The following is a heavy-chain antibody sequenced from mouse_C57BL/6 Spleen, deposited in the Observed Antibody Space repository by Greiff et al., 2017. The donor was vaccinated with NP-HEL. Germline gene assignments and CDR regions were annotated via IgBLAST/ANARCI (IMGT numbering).Heavy chain of an antibody. CDR2: INYDGSST. J-gene: IGHJ4*01. V-gene: IGHV5-16*01. CDR1: GFTFSDYY. CDR3: ARSHGYYYAMDY. Sequence: DVHLVESEGGLVQPGSSMKLSCTASGFTFSDYYMAWVRQVPEKGLEWVANINYDGSSTYYLDSLKSRFIISRDNAKNILYLQMSSLKSEDTATYYCARSHGYYYAMDYWGQGTSVTVSS. D-gene: IGHD2-2*01.